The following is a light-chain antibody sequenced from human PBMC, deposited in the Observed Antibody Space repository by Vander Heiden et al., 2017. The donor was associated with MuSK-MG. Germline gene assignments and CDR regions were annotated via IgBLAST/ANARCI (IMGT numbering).Light chain of an antibody. CDR1: QTIARY. CDR2: TAS. Sequence: DIQMTQSPSSLSARVGDRVTITCRASQTIARYLHWYQQQPGKAPKILIYTASRLQSGVPSRFSGSGYGTDFTLTISRLQPEDVATYDCQQSDNFPRTFGQGTKLEIK. J-gene: IGKJ2*01. CDR3: QQSDNFPRT. V-gene: IGKV1-39*01.